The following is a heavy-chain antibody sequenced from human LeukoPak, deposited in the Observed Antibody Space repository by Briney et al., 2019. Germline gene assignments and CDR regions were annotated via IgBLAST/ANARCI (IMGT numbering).Heavy chain of an antibody. CDR1: GGSISSGLYY. CDR3: ARGVKKIHYYDSSGYYPGVDY. J-gene: IGHJ4*02. Sequence: SETLTLTGTVSGGSISSGLYYWSWIRQPAGKGLEWIGRIYTSGSTNYSPSLKSRVTISVDTSKNQFSLNLSSVTAADTAVYYCARGVKKIHYYDSSGYYPGVDYWGQGTLVTVSP. CDR2: IYTSGST. D-gene: IGHD3-22*01. V-gene: IGHV4-61*02.